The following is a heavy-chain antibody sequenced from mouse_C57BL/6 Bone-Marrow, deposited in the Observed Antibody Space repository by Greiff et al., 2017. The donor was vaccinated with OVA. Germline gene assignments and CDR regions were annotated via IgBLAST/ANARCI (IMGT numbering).Heavy chain of an antibody. J-gene: IGHJ4*01. D-gene: IGHD4-1*01. Sequence: EVKLVESGEGLVKPGGSLKLSCAASGFTFSSYAMSWVRQTPEKRLEWVAYISSGGDYIYYADTVKGRFTISRDNARNTLYLQMSSLKSEDTAMYYCTRVLGHYYAMDYWGQGTSVTVSS. V-gene: IGHV5-9-1*02. CDR1: GFTFSSYA. CDR2: ISSGGDYI. CDR3: TRVLGHYYAMDY.